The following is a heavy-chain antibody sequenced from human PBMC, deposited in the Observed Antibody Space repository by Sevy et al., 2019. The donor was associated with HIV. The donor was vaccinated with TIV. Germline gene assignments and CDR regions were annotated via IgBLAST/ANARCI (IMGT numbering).Heavy chain of an antibody. CDR3: TTASWSKDDYYTY. Sequence: GGSLRLSCAASGFTFSNAWMSWVRQAPGKGLEWVGRIKGKIYDGTIDYVALVKGRFSIPRNDSKNTLNLKMNSLKTEDTAVYYCTTASWSKDDYYTYWGQGTLVTVSS. CDR1: GFTFSNAW. D-gene: IGHD6-13*01. J-gene: IGHJ4*02. V-gene: IGHV3-15*01. CDR2: IKGKIYDGTI.